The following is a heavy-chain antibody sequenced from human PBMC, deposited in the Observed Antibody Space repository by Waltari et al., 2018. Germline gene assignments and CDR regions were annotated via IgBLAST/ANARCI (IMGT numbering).Heavy chain of an antibody. D-gene: IGHD2-21*01. Sequence: QLELQESGPGLVKPSETLSLTCIVSGASISISSRDYWGWIRQPPGKGLEWSGSIYSGGATHYNPSLTRRVTLSVDTSKNQFSLRLRSVTAADTAVYYCARYIVGTMVDYWSPGTLVTVSS. CDR3: ARYIVGTMVDY. V-gene: IGHV4-39*01. CDR2: IYSGGAT. CDR1: GASISISSRDY. J-gene: IGHJ4*02.